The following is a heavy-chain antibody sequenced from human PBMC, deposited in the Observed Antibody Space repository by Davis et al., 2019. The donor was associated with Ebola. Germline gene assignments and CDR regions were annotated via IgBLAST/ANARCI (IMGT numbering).Heavy chain of an antibody. V-gene: IGHV3-23*01. CDR3: ARDPRGDFWSVAERWFDP. J-gene: IGHJ5*02. CDR1: GFTFSSYA. CDR2: ISGSGGST. Sequence: GESLKISCAASGFTFSSYAMSWVRQAPGKGLEWVSAISGSGGSTYYADSVKGRFTISRDNSKNTLYLQMNSLRAEDTAVYYCARDPRGDFWSVAERWFDPWGQGTLVTVSS. D-gene: IGHD3-3*01.